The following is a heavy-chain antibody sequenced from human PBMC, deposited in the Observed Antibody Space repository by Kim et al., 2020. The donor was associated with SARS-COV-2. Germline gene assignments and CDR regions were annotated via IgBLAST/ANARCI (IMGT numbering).Heavy chain of an antibody. Sequence: ASVKVSCKASGYTFSSVDLYWLRQAPGQRLEWMGRINAGKGNIEYSQKFQGRVTISRDTSASTAYMELSSLTSEDTAMYYCARRSSASGPYDYWGQGTLVTVSA. J-gene: IGHJ4*02. CDR3: ARRSSASGPYDY. D-gene: IGHD3-10*01. CDR1: GYTFSSVD. V-gene: IGHV1-3*01. CDR2: INAGKGNI.